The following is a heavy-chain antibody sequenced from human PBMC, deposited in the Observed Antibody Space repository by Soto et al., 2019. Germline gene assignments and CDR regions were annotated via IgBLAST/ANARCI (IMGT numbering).Heavy chain of an antibody. J-gene: IGHJ4*02. CDR1: GGSFSGYY. Sequence: QVQLQQWGAGLLKPSETLSLTCAVYGGSFSGYYWSWIRQPPGKGLEWIGEINHSGSTNYNPSLKSRVTISVDTSKNPFSLKLSSVTAADPAVYYCARWSIAVAGKIDYWGQGTLVTVSS. CDR3: ARWSIAVAGKIDY. D-gene: IGHD6-19*01. V-gene: IGHV4-34*01. CDR2: INHSGST.